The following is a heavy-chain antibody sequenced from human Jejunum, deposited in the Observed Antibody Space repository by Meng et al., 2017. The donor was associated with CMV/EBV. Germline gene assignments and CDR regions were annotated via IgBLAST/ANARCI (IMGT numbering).Heavy chain of an antibody. J-gene: IGHJ4*02. CDR3: ARVSCSGHSCYYDD. D-gene: IGHD2-2*01. V-gene: IGHV3-23*03. CDR1: GFIFSRYA. CDR2: TYSGRSA. Sequence: ASGFIFSRYALSWVRRAPGKGLEWISVTYSGRSAYYADPVKGRFTVSREDSKNTLYLQMNSLRVEDTAMYYCARVSCSGHSCYYDDWGQGALVTVSS.